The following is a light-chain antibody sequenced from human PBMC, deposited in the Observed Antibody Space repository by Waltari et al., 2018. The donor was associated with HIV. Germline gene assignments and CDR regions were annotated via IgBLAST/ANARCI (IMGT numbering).Light chain of an antibody. V-gene: IGLV3-19*01. CDR3: NSRDSSGNHLV. CDR1: RLRRYY. Sequence: SSELTLDPAVSVALCQPVRITSHVARLRRYYPTLYQHKPGQAPVLVIYGKNNRPSGIPDRFSGSSSGNTASLTITGAQAEDEADYYCNSRDSSGNHLVFGGGTKLTVL. J-gene: IGLJ3*02. CDR2: GKN.